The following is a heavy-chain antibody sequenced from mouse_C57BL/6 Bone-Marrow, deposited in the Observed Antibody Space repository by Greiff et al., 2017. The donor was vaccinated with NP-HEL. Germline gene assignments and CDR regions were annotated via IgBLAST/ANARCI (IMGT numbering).Heavy chain of an antibody. D-gene: IGHD2-14*01. V-gene: IGHV1-39*01. J-gene: IGHJ3*01. CDR3: APSRSWFAY. CDR2: INPNYGST. CDR1: GYSFTDYN. Sequence: EVQLQQSGPELVKPGASVKISCTASGYSFTDYNMYWVNQSTGKSLEWIGVINPNYGSTSYTQKFKGKSTLTVDQSSSTAYMQLISLTSEDSAVYYCAPSRSWFAYWGQGTLVTVSA.